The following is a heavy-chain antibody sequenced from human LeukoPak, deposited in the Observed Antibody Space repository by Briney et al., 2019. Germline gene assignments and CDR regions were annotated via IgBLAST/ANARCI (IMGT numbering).Heavy chain of an antibody. D-gene: IGHD3-16*01. CDR2: ISGSGGST. J-gene: IGHJ4*02. CDR3: AKDGGRSIPEFDY. CDR1: GFTFSNYA. V-gene: IGHV3-23*01. Sequence: GGSLRLSCAASGFTFSNYAMSWVRQAPGKGLEWVSSISGSGGSTYYVDSVKGRFTISRDNSKNTLYLQMNSLRAEDTAVYYCAKDGGRSIPEFDYWGQGTLVTVSS.